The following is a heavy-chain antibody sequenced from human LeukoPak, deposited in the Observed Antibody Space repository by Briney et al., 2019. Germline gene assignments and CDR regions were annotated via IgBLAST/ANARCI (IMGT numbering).Heavy chain of an antibody. V-gene: IGHV1-18*01. CDR3: ARDRAVAGPDAFDI. J-gene: IGHJ3*02. Sequence: ASVKVSCKASGGTFSSYAISWVRQSPGQGLEWMGWISAYNGNTNYAQKLQGRVTMTTDTSTSTAYMELRSLRSDDTAVYYCARDRAVAGPDAFDIWGQGTMVTVSS. CDR2: ISAYNGNT. D-gene: IGHD6-19*01. CDR1: GGTFSSYA.